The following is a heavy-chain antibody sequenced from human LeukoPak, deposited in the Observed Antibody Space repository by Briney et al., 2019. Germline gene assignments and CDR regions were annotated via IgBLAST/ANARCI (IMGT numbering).Heavy chain of an antibody. CDR1: GYTFTGYY. J-gene: IGHJ4*02. D-gene: IGHD6-13*01. V-gene: IGHV1-2*02. CDR2: INPNSGGT. Sequence: ASVKVSCKASGYTFTGYYMHWARQAPGQGLEWMGWINPNSGGTNYAQKFQGRVTMTRDTSISTAYMELSRLRSDDTAVYYCARVERGNSAGDLDYWGQGTLVTVSS. CDR3: ARVERGNSAGDLDY.